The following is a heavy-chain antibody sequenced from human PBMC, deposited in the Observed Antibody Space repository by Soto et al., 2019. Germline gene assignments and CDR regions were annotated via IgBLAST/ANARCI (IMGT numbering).Heavy chain of an antibody. CDR3: AREWSAAGHFYGMDV. J-gene: IGHJ6*02. D-gene: IGHD6-13*01. V-gene: IGHV1-8*01. Sequence: ASVKVSCKTSGYTFTSYDINWVRQAPGQGLEWVGWMNTNSDHTRYAQKFRGRLTLTRDKSMRAVYMKLSNLRPDDSAVYYCAREWSAAGHFYGMDVWGQGTTVTVSS. CDR2: MNTNSDHT. CDR1: GYTFTSYD.